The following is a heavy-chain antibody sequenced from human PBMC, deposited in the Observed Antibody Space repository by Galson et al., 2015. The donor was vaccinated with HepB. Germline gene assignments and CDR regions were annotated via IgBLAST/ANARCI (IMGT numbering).Heavy chain of an antibody. D-gene: IGHD3-16*02. Sequence: CKASGYTFTGYYMHWVRQAPGQGLEWMGRINPNSGGTNYAQRFQGRVTMTRDTSISTAYMELSRLRSDDTAVYYCARVITFGGVIVETYYYYMDVWGKGTTVTVSS. CDR3: ARVITFGGVIVETYYYYMDV. CDR2: INPNSGGT. J-gene: IGHJ6*03. V-gene: IGHV1-2*06. CDR1: GYTFTGYY.